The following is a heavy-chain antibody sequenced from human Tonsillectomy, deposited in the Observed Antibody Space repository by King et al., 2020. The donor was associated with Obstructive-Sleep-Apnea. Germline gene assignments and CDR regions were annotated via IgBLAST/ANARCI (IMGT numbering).Heavy chain of an antibody. D-gene: IGHD3-16*01. J-gene: IGHJ5*02. CDR2: MSSNGGST. CDR3: VKESVAGGYNWFDP. V-gene: IGHV3-64D*06. CDR1: GFTFSSYA. Sequence: VQLVESGGGLVQPGGSLRLSCSASGFTFSSYAIHWVRQAPGKGLEYVSAMSSNGGSTYYADSGKGRFTISRDNSKNTLNLQMSSLRAEDTAVYYCVKESVAGGYNWFDPWGQGTLVTVSS.